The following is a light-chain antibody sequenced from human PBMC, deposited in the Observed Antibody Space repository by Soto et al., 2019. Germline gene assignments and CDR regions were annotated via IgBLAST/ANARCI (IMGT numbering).Light chain of an antibody. Sequence: QSVLTQPPSASGTPGQRVTISCSGSSSNIGSNYVYWYQQLPGTAPKLLMYRNDQRPSGVLDRFSGSKSGTSASLAISGLRSEDEADYYCAAWDDSLSGVVFGGGTKLTVL. CDR2: RND. J-gene: IGLJ3*02. V-gene: IGLV1-47*01. CDR3: AAWDDSLSGVV. CDR1: SSNIGSNY.